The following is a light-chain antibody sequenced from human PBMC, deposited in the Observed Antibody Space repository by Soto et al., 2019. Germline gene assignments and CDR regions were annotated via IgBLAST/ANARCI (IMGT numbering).Light chain of an antibody. CDR3: QQYGSSPPLT. Sequence: DVVMTQSPLSLPVTLGQPASISCRSSQSLVYSDGNTYLNWFRQRPGQSPRRLIYKVSDRDSGVPDRFSGSGSGTDFTLTISRLEPEDFAVYYCQQYGSSPPLTFGGGTKVEIK. V-gene: IGKV2-30*01. CDR2: KVS. CDR1: QSLVYSDGNTY. J-gene: IGKJ4*01.